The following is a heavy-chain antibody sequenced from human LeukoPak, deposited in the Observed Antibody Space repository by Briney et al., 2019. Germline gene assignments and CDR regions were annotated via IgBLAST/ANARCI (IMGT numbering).Heavy chain of an antibody. CDR3: ASGYGSGSYYVGGPTCFDY. CDR2: IKQDGSEK. D-gene: IGHD3-10*01. V-gene: IGHV3-7*01. J-gene: IGHJ4*02. Sequence: GGSLRLSCAASGFTFSSYEMSWVRQAPGKGLEWVANIKQDGSEKYYVDSVKGRFTISRDNTKNSLYLQMNSLRAEDTAVYYCASGYGSGSYYVGGPTCFDYWGQGTLVTVSS. CDR1: GFTFSSYE.